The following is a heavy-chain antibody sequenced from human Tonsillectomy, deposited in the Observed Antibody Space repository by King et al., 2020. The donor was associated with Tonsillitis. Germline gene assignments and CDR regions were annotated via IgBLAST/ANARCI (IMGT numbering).Heavy chain of an antibody. CDR2: ISYDGSNK. V-gene: IGHV3-30*04. D-gene: IGHD5-24*01. CDR3: ARGMDRDGFYRPAFDF. CDR1: GFTFSSIA. Sequence: VQLVESGGGVVQPGRSLRLSCAASGFTFSSIAMHWVRQAPGKGLEWVALISYDGSNKYFADSVRGRFTISRDNSKNTLYLQMNSLRPDDTAIYYCARGMDRDGFYRPAFDFWGQGTMLSVSS. J-gene: IGHJ3*01.